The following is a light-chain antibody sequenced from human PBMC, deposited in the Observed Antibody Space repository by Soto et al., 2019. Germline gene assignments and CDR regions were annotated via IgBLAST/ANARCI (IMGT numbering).Light chain of an antibody. CDR2: AAS. Sequence: DIQMTQSPSSLSASVGDRIGFPCRASQTISNYLNWYQQTPGKAPKLLIYAASSLQSGVPSRFSGSGSGAEFTLTISSLQPEDFATYYCQQSYSTPRTFGQGTKVEIK. CDR3: QQSYSTPRT. J-gene: IGKJ1*01. V-gene: IGKV1-39*01. CDR1: QTISNY.